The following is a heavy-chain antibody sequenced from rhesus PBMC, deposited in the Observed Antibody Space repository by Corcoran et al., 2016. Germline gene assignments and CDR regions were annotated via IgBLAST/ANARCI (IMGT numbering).Heavy chain of an antibody. CDR1: GGAISRLY. V-gene: IGHV4-169*02. Sequence: QLQLQESGPGLVNPSETLSVTCAVSGGAISRLYWNCIRPAPGTGLEWIGYIYGSGRSTNYNPSPNSRVTLSVDTSKNQLSLKLSSVTAADTAVYYCASRSYCSGIYCYEGYFDYWGQGVLVTVSS. CDR3: ASRSYCSGIYCYEGYFDY. D-gene: IGHD2-27*01. J-gene: IGHJ4*01. CDR2: IYGSGRST.